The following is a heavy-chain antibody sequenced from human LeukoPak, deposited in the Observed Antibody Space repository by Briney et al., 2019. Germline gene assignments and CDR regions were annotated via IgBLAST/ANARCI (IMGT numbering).Heavy chain of an antibody. D-gene: IGHD6-13*01. CDR2: ISTDARTI. J-gene: IGHJ4*02. CDR1: GFTLSGNW. Sequence: GGTLRLSCAASGFTLSGNWMHWVRQAPGKGLVWVTHISTDARTITYADFVKGRFTISRDNAKSTLYLQMNSLRAEDTALYYCVRGQATAWGLDYWGQGTLVTVSS. V-gene: IGHV3-74*01. CDR3: VRGQATAWGLDY.